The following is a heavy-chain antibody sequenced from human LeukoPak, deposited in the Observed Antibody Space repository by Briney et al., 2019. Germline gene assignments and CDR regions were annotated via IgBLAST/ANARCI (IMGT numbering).Heavy chain of an antibody. CDR3: ARANEVGAFDI. Sequence: GGSLRLSCAASGFTFSSYGMNRVRQAPGKGLGWVSYISSSGSTIYYADSVKGRFTISRDNAKNSLYLQMNSLRAEDTAVYYCARANEVGAFDIWGQGTMVTVSS. D-gene: IGHD4/OR15-4a*01. CDR2: ISSSGSTI. J-gene: IGHJ3*02. V-gene: IGHV3-48*03. CDR1: GFTFSSYG.